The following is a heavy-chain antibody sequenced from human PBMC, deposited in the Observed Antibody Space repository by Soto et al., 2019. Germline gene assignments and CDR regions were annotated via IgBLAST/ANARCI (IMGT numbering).Heavy chain of an antibody. V-gene: IGHV3-23*01. Sequence: GGSLRLSCAASGFTFSSYAMSWVRQAPGKGLEWVSGISGSGGRTYYADSVKGRFTISRDNSKHTLYLQMNSLRAEDTAVYYCAKADDFWSGYHIYYYYGMDVWGQGTTVTVSS. CDR2: ISGSGGRT. CDR1: GFTFSSYA. D-gene: IGHD3-3*01. J-gene: IGHJ6*02. CDR3: AKADDFWSGYHIYYYYGMDV.